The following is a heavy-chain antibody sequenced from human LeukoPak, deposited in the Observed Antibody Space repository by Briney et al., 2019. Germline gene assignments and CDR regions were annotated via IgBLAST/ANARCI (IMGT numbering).Heavy chain of an antibody. CDR3: ARLGAAAVHVYFDY. Sequence: SETLSLTCAVYGGSFSGYYWSWIRQPPGKGLEWIGEINHSGSTNYNPSLKSRVTISVDTSKNQFSLKLSSVTAADTAVYYCARLGAAAVHVYFDYWGQGTPVTVSS. V-gene: IGHV4-34*01. J-gene: IGHJ4*02. CDR1: GGSFSGYY. D-gene: IGHD6-13*01. CDR2: INHSGST.